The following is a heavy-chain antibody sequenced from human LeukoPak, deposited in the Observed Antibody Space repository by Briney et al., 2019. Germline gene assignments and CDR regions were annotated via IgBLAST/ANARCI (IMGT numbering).Heavy chain of an antibody. Sequence: GGSLRLSCAASGXTFSSYWMSWVRQAPGTGLEWVANIKQDGSEKYYVDSVKGRFTISRDNAKNSLYLQMNSLRAEDTAVYYCAREYCSGGTCYLPGYWGQGTLVTVSS. V-gene: IGHV3-7*03. CDR1: GXTFSSYW. D-gene: IGHD2-15*01. CDR3: AREYCSGGTCYLPGY. J-gene: IGHJ4*02. CDR2: IKQDGSEK.